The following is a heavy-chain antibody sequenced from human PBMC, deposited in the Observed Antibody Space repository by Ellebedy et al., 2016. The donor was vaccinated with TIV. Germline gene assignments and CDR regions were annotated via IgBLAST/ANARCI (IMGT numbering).Heavy chain of an antibody. V-gene: IGHV3-23*01. CDR1: GFTFSNYA. Sequence: GESLKISCTASGFTFSNYAMHWVRQAPGKGLEWVSSISGSAGSTYDADSVKGRFTISRDNSKNTLYLQMNSLRAEDTAVYYCARDRKWELIPFDYWGQGTLVTVSS. J-gene: IGHJ4*02. D-gene: IGHD1-26*01. CDR3: ARDRKWELIPFDY. CDR2: ISGSAGST.